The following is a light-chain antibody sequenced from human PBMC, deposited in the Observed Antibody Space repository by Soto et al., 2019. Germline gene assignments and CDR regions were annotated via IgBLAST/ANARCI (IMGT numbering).Light chain of an antibody. Sequence: QLTQSTYFLSASVGDRVTTTGGASQGISTYVAWYQQKPGKAPKLLIYAASTLQSGVPLSFSGSGSGTSFTLTISSLQPEDFATYYCQQLLSYPITFRQGTRLDIK. CDR3: QQLLSYPIT. CDR1: QGISTY. V-gene: IGKV1-9*01. J-gene: IGKJ5*01. CDR2: AAS.